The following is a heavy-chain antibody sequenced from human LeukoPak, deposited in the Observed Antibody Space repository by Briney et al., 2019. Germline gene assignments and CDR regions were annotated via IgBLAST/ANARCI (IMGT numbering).Heavy chain of an antibody. Sequence: KPGESLKISCKGSGYSFTSYDMHWVRQAPGQGLEWMGIINPSGGRTSYPQKFQGRVTMTRDTSTSTVYMEVSSLRSEDTAVYYCARASGPIAGGVGYWGQGTLVTVSS. CDR1: GYSFTSYD. CDR2: INPSGGRT. CDR3: ARASGPIAGGVGY. J-gene: IGHJ4*02. V-gene: IGHV1-46*01. D-gene: IGHD6-13*01.